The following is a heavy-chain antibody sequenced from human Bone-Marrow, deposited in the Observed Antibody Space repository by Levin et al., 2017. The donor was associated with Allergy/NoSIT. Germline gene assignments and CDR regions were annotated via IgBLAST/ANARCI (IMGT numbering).Heavy chain of an antibody. V-gene: IGHV3-23*01. J-gene: IGHJ4*02. CDR2: ISGRGDTI. D-gene: IGHD2-15*01. Sequence: GGSLRLSCEASAFTFGSYAMAWVRQGPGMGLEWVSSISGRGDTIYGYGGSVKGRFTVSRDNSRNTLYLQMESLRVEDTAIYYCAREGPVYSGGWGLDYWGQGILVTVSS. CDR3: AREGPVYSGGWGLDY. CDR1: AFTFGSYA.